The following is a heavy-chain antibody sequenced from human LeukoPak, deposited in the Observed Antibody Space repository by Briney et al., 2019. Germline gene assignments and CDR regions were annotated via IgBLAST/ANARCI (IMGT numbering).Heavy chain of an antibody. CDR1: GFRVSDYY. J-gene: IGHJ5*02. CDR2: IRDSGEA. Sequence: PGGSLRLSCAVSGFRVSDYYMSWVRQAPGKGLEWVGLIRDSGEAFYADFARGRFAISRDESENTLYLQMNILRVEDTAVYFCARDRAANQDWVEFDPWGQGTPVIVSS. CDR3: ARDRAANQDWVEFDP. V-gene: IGHV3-66*03. D-gene: IGHD3/OR15-3a*01.